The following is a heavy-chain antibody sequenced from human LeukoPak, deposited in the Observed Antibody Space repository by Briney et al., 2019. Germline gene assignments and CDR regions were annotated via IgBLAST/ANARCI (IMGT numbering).Heavy chain of an antibody. CDR1: GGSISSGDYY. CDR3: AVLGTYLLGFDP. Sequence: PSETLSLTCTVSGGSISSGDYYWSWIRQPPGKGLEWIWYIYYSGSTYYNPSLKSRVTISVDTSKNQFSLKLSSVTAADTAVYYCAVLGTYLLGFDPWGQGTLVTVSS. D-gene: IGHD1-26*01. J-gene: IGHJ5*02. CDR2: IYYSGST. V-gene: IGHV4-30-4*01.